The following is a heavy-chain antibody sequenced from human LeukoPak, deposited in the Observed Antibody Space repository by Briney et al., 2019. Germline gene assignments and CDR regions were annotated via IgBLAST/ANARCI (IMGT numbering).Heavy chain of an antibody. CDR2: IGSTSSTT. V-gene: IGHV3-48*04. CDR1: GFTFDSYS. J-gene: IGHJ4*02. CDR3: ASLIYGSGTMGDY. D-gene: IGHD3-10*01. Sequence: GGSLRLSCAASGFTFDSYSMNWVRQAPGKGLEWVSYIGSTSSTTYYADSVKGRFTISRGNSKNSLYLQMNSLRAEDTAVYYCASLIYGSGTMGDYWGQGTLVTVSS.